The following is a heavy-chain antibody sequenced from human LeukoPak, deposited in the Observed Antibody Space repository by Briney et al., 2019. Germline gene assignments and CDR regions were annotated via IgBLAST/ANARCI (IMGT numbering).Heavy chain of an antibody. CDR2: ISYSGST. CDR3: ARSYASSWYWNWLDP. Sequence: KSSETLSLTCTVSGYSISTGYYWDWIRQPPGKGLEWIGYISYSGSTYYNPSLKSRVTMSLDTSKNQFSLKLSSVTAADTAVYYCARSYASSWYWNWLDPWGQGTLVTVSS. V-gene: IGHV4-38-2*02. D-gene: IGHD6-13*01. J-gene: IGHJ5*02. CDR1: GYSISTGYY.